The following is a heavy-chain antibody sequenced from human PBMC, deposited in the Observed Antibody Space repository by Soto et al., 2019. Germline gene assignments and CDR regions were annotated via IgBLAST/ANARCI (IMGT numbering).Heavy chain of an antibody. V-gene: IGHV4-34*01. CDR2: INHSGST. D-gene: IGHD3-3*01. Sequence: SETLSLTCAVYGGSFSGYYWSWIRQPPGKGLEWIGEINHSGSTNYNPSLKSRVTISVDTSKNQFSLKLSSVTAADTAVYYCARLRFLEWLWHYYYYYGMDVWGQGTTVTVSS. CDR1: GGSFSGYY. J-gene: IGHJ6*02. CDR3: ARLRFLEWLWHYYYYYGMDV.